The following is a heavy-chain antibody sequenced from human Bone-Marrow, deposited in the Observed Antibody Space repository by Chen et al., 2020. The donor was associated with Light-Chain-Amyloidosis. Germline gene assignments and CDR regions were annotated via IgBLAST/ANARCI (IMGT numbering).Heavy chain of an antibody. J-gene: IGHJ4*02. CDR3: ARVGPDGGWLQPTY. Sequence: QVQLQESGPGLVKPSETLSLTCTVSGGSITTYYWSWIRQPPGKGLEWIGYIYYSGNTNSNPSLKSRVTISVDTSKNQFSLKLSSVTAADTAVYYCARVGPDGGWLQPTYWGQGTLVTVSS. D-gene: IGHD5-18*01. V-gene: IGHV4-59*01. CDR1: GGSITTYY. CDR2: IYYSGNT.